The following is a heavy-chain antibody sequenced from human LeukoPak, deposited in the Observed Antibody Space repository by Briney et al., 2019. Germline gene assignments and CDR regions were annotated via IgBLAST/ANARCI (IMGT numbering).Heavy chain of an antibody. Sequence: ASVKVSCKASGYTFTGYYMHWVRQAPGQGLEWMGWINPNSGGTNYAQKFQGRVTMTRDTSISTAYVELSRLRSDDTAVYYCARDKRPYSSSWPYYYYGMDVWGQGTTVTVSS. J-gene: IGHJ6*02. D-gene: IGHD6-13*01. CDR1: GYTFTGYY. V-gene: IGHV1-2*02. CDR3: ARDKRPYSSSWPYYYYGMDV. CDR2: INPNSGGT.